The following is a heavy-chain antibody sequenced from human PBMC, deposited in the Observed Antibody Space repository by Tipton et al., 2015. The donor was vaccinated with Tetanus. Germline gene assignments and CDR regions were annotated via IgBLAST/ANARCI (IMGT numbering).Heavy chain of an antibody. CDR3: ARVPGAGVGYCSGGNCHYFDY. V-gene: IGHV3-33*01. J-gene: IGHJ4*02. CDR1: GFIFSRYD. Sequence: QLVQSGGGVVQAGRSLSLSCSASGFIFSRYDMAWIRQPPGGGLEWLAGIWSHGHASHYADSVKGRITISRDNSKNTLYLQMNSLRVEDTAVYYCARVPGAGVGYCSGGNCHYFDYWGQGTLVTVSS. D-gene: IGHD2-15*01. CDR2: IWSHGHAS.